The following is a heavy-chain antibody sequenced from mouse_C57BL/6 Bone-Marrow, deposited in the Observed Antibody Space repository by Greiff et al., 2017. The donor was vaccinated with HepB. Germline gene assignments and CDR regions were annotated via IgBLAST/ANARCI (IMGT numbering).Heavy chain of an antibody. V-gene: IGHV5-12*01. CDR3: ARRKGGTMDYAMDY. Sequence: DVHLVESGGGLVQPGGSLKLSCAASGFTFSDYYMYWVRQTPEKRLEWVAYISNGGGSTYYPDTVKGRFTISRDNAKNTLYLQMSRLKSEDTAMYYCARRKGGTMDYAMDYWGQGTSVTVSS. CDR2: ISNGGGST. D-gene: IGHD4-1*01. CDR1: GFTFSDYY. J-gene: IGHJ4*01.